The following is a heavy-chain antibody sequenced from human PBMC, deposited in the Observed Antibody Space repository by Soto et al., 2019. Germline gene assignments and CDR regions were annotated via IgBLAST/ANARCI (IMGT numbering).Heavy chain of an antibody. Sequence: EVQLEESGGGLVQPGGSLRLSCVASGFTFSNSWMHWVRQTPGKGLVWVSRINSDASVINYADSVRGRFTISRDNAKNTLYLQMNSLRAEDTAIYYCGSYNVNSGTGDYWGQGTLVTVSS. CDR2: INSDASVI. V-gene: IGHV3-74*01. D-gene: IGHD1-26*01. CDR3: GSYNVNSGTGDY. J-gene: IGHJ4*02. CDR1: GFTFSNSW.